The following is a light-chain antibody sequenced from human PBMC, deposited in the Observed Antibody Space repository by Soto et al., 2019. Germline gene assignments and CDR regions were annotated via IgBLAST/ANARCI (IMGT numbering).Light chain of an antibody. CDR2: EVS. J-gene: IGLJ3*02. V-gene: IGLV2-8*01. CDR3: SSYAGSNKSVV. CDR1: SSDVGGYDF. Sequence: QSALTQPHSASGSHGQSVTISFTGTSSDVGGYDFVSWYQQHPVKAPKLMIYEVSRRPSGVPDRFAGSKSGITASLTVSGLQAEDEADYYCSSYAGSNKSVVFGGGTKLTVL.